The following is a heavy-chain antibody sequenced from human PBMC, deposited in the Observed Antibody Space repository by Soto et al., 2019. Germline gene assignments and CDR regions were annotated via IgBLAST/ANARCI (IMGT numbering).Heavy chain of an antibody. CDR2: INAGNGNT. V-gene: IGHV1-3*01. CDR1: GYTFTIYA. J-gene: IGHJ6*02. D-gene: IGHD6-6*01. Sequence: GASVQVSCKASGYTFTIYAIHWVRQAPGQRLEWMGWINAGNGNTKYSQKLQGRVTITRDTSASTTYMELSSLRSEDTAVYYCARDELVRYYYYAMDVWGQGTTVTVSS. CDR3: ARDELVRYYYYAMDV.